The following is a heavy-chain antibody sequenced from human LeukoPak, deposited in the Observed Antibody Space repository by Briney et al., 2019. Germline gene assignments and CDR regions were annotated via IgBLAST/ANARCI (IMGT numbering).Heavy chain of an antibody. CDR1: GGSINNYY. CDR3: ALYCRLSSNCGHYGMDV. D-gene: IGHD2-15*01. CDR2: VSFSGST. Sequence: KPSETLSLTCIVSGGSINNYYWSWIRQPPGKGLEWIGEVSFSGSTNYNPSLTSRVTISADTSKNQFSLKLTSVTAADTAVYYCALYCRLSSNCGHYGMDVWGQGTTVTVSS. V-gene: IGHV4-59*08. J-gene: IGHJ6*02.